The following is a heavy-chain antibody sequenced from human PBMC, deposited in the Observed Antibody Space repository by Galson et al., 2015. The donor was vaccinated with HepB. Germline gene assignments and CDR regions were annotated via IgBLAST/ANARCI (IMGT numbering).Heavy chain of an antibody. Sequence: SGAEVKKPGESPMISCKGSGYTFSSYWIGWVRQMAGKGLEWMGIIYPGDSDTRYSPSFQGQVTISADMSISTAYLQWSSLKASDTAMYYCARLEYSSSSGIYNGMDVWGPGTPVTVSS. CDR1: GYTFSSYW. V-gene: IGHV5-51*03. CDR3: ARLEYSSSSGIYNGMDV. J-gene: IGHJ6*02. D-gene: IGHD6-6*01. CDR2: IYPGDSDT.